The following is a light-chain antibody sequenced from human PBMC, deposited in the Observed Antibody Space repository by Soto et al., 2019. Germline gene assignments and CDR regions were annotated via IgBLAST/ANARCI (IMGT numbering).Light chain of an antibody. Sequence: QSVLTQPASVSGSPGQSITISCTGSGRSYNLVSWFQQSPGKAPKLIIYEDNKRPSGVSNRFSGSKSGNTASLTISGLQPEDEADYYCCSYADSTTVVFGGGKKVTVL. CDR1: GRSYNL. CDR3: CSYADSTTVV. CDR2: EDN. V-gene: IGLV2-23*01. J-gene: IGLJ3*02.